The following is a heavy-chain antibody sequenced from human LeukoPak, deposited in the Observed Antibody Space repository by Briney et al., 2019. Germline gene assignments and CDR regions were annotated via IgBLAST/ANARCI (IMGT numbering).Heavy chain of an antibody. CDR1: GFTFSSHS. J-gene: IGHJ3*02. V-gene: IGHV3-48*01. CDR3: AKDIVVVPAARDAFDI. CDR2: ISSSGSTI. D-gene: IGHD2-2*01. Sequence: GGSLRLSCAASGFTFSSHSMNWVRQAPGKGLEWVSYISSSGSTIYYADSVKGRFSISRDNAKNSLHLQMNSLRAEDTAVYYCAKDIVVVPAARDAFDIWGQGTMVTVSS.